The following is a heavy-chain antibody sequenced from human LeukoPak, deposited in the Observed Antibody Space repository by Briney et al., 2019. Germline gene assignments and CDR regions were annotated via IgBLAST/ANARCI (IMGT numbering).Heavy chain of an antibody. CDR1: GGSISSYY. Sequence: SETLSLTCTVSGGSISSYYWSWIRQPPGKGLEWIGYIYYSGSTSYNPSLKSRATISVDTSKNQFSLKLSSVTAADTAVYYCARAGRGSGWPDYWGQGTLVTVSS. CDR3: ARAGRGSGWPDY. V-gene: IGHV4-59*01. CDR2: IYYSGST. D-gene: IGHD6-19*01. J-gene: IGHJ4*02.